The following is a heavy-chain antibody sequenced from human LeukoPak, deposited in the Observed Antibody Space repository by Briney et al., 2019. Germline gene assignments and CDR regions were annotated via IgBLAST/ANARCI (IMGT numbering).Heavy chain of an antibody. D-gene: IGHD7-27*01. CDR2: IYHTGST. J-gene: IGHJ4*02. CDR3: ASRKLGNDY. Sequence: PSETLSLTCTVSGGSVSISSYYWGWIQQSPGKGLEWIGYIYHTGSTSYSPSLKSRVTISADTSQNQFSLKLSSVTAADTAVYYCASRKLGNDYWGQGTLVTVSS. V-gene: IGHV4-61*01. CDR1: GGSVSISSYY.